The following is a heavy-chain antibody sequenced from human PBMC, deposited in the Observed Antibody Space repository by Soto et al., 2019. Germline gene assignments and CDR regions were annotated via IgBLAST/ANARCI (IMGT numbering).Heavy chain of an antibody. D-gene: IGHD3-10*01. V-gene: IGHV4-34*01. Sequence: QVQLQQWGAGLLKPSETLSLTCAVYGGSFSGYYWSWIRQPPGKGLEWIGEINHSGSTNYNPSLNSRVTISVDTSKNQFSLKLSSVTAADTAVYYCARRGPDLSIGYWGQGTLVTVSS. CDR3: ARRGPDLSIGY. J-gene: IGHJ4*02. CDR1: GGSFSGYY. CDR2: INHSGST.